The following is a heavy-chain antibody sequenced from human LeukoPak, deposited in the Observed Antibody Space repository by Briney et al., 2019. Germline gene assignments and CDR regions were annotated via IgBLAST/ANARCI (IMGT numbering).Heavy chain of an antibody. D-gene: IGHD3-3*01. CDR3: ARDCRHYDFWSGYSYAYYFDY. CDR1: GGSISSYY. J-gene: IGHJ4*02. V-gene: IGHV4-59*01. CDR2: IYYSGST. Sequence: SETLSLTCTVSGGSISSYYWSWIRQPPGKGLEWIGYIYYSGSTNYKPSLKSRVTISVETSKNQFSLKLRSVTAADTAVYYCARDCRHYDFWSGYSYAYYFDYWGQGTLVTVSS.